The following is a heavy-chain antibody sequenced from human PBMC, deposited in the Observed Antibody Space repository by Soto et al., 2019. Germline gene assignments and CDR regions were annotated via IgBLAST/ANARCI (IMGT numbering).Heavy chain of an antibody. CDR1: GFTVFNNY. Sequence: EVQLVETGGGLVQPGGSLRLSCAASGFTVFNNYMSWVRQAPGEGLEWVSVIFSGGSTSYADSVKGRFNVSRDSSKNTLYLRMKRLRAEDTAVYYCATHPSSLRWGEGTLVTV. CDR3: ATHPSSLR. CDR2: IFSGGST. J-gene: IGHJ4*02. V-gene: IGHV3-53*02.